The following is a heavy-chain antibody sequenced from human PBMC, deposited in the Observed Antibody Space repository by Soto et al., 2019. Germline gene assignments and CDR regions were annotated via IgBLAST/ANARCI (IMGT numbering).Heavy chain of an antibody. Sequence: QVQLVQSGAEVKKPGASVKVSCKASGYTFTSYDIIWVRQATGQGLEWMGWMNPSTGNTDSAEKFQGRLTMTRNTSISTVYMELSSLSFEDTAVYYWARGRIIVAGGFDPWGQGTLVPVSS. CDR1: GYTFTSYD. CDR2: MNPSTGNT. CDR3: ARGRIIVAGGFDP. V-gene: IGHV1-8*01. D-gene: IGHD6-19*01. J-gene: IGHJ5*02.